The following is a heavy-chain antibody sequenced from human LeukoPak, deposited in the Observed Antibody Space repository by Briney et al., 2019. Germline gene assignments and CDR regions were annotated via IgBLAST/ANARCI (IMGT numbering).Heavy chain of an antibody. Sequence: ASVKVSCKASGYTFTSYDINWVRQATGQGLEWMGWMNPNSGNTGYAQKFQGRVTITRNTSMSTAYMELSSLRSEDAAVYYCARGYYGDYVYYYYYYMDVWGKGTTVTVSS. J-gene: IGHJ6*03. V-gene: IGHV1-8*03. CDR1: GYTFTSYD. CDR3: ARGYYGDYVYYYYYYMDV. D-gene: IGHD4-17*01. CDR2: MNPNSGNT.